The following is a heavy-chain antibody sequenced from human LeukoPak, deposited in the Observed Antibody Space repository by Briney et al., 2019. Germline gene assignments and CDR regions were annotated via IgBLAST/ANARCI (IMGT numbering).Heavy chain of an antibody. J-gene: IGHJ4*02. CDR2: TRNKANSYTT. CDR1: GFTFSDHY. D-gene: IGHD2-21*02. CDR3: ARVAPELAYCGGDCQTHFDY. V-gene: IGHV3-72*01. Sequence: GGSLRLSCAASGFTFSDHYMDWVRQAPGKGLEWVGRTRNKANSYTTEYAASVKGRFTISRDDSKNSLYLQMNSLKTEDTAVYYCARVAPELAYCGGDCQTHFDYWGQGTLVTVSS.